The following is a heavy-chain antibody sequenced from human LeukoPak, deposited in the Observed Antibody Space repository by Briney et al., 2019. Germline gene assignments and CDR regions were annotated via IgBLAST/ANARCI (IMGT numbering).Heavy chain of an antibody. J-gene: IGHJ4*02. CDR3: AIDLSSGYLDY. D-gene: IGHD3-22*01. V-gene: IGHV3-30*03. Sequence: GGSLRLSCAASGFISSSYWMSWVRQAPGKGLEWVAVISYDGSNKYYADSVKGRFTISRGNSKNTLYLQMNSLRAEDTAVYYCAIDLSSGYLDYWGQGTLVTVSS. CDR1: GFISSSYW. CDR2: ISYDGSNK.